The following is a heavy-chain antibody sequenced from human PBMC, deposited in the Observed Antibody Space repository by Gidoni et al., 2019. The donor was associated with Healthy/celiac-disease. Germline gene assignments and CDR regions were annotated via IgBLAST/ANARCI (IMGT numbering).Heavy chain of an antibody. J-gene: IGHJ6*01. Sequence: QVQLVESGGGVVQPGRSLRLSCAASGFTFSSYGMHWVRQAPGKGLEWVAVISYDGSNKYYADSVKGRFTISRDNSKNTLYLQMNSLRAEDTAVYYCAKDEQWLVLSFDYYYSG. CDR3: AKDEQWLVLSFDYYYSG. CDR1: GFTFSSYG. D-gene: IGHD6-19*01. V-gene: IGHV3-30*18. CDR2: ISYDGSNK.